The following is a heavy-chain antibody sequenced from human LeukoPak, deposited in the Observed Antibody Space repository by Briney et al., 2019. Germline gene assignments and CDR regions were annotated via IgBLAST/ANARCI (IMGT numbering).Heavy chain of an antibody. CDR3: TSLYYYDSSGYPLLDDY. Sequence: ASVKVSCKASGYTFTSYYMHWVRQAPGQGLEWMGIINPSGGSTSYAQKFQGRVTMTRDMSTSTVYMELSSLRSEDTAVYYCTSLYYYDSSGYPLLDDYWGQGTLVTVSS. V-gene: IGHV1-46*03. CDR1: GYTFTSYY. D-gene: IGHD3-22*01. CDR2: INPSGGST. J-gene: IGHJ4*02.